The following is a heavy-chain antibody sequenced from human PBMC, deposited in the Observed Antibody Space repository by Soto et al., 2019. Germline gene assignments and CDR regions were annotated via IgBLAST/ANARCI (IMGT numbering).Heavy chain of an antibody. CDR1: GFSLSTSGVG. CDR2: IYWDDDK. D-gene: IGHD2-21*01. CDR3: PHNGGECGPPRY. Sequence: QITLKESGPTLVKPTQTLTLTCTFSGFSLSTSGVGVGWIRQPPGKALEWLALIYWDDDKRYRPSLKSRLTIPEDTFEDQVVPTITNMDPVATATHYCPHNGGECGPPRYWRQGTLVP. J-gene: IGHJ4*02. V-gene: IGHV2-5*02.